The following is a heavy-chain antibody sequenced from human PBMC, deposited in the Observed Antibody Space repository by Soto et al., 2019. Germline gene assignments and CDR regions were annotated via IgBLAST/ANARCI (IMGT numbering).Heavy chain of an antibody. Sequence: QVQLVESGGGVVQPGRSLRLSCAASGFTFNNYAMHWVRQAPGKGLEWVAVISYDGSNKYYADSVKDRFTISRDNSKNTLYLQMNSLRAEDTAVYYCARDGVDIVATIQLDYWGQGTLVTVSS. D-gene: IGHD5-12*01. CDR1: GFTFNNYA. CDR3: ARDGVDIVATIQLDY. CDR2: ISYDGSNK. V-gene: IGHV3-30-3*01. J-gene: IGHJ4*02.